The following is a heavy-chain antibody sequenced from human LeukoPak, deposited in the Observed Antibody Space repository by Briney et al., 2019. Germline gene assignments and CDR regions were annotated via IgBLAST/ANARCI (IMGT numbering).Heavy chain of an antibody. CDR1: GYTLTELS. CDR2: FDPEDGET. J-gene: IGHJ4*02. Sequence: GASVKVYCKVSGYTLTELSMHWVRQAPGKGLEWMGGFDPEDGETIYAQKFQGRVTMTEDTSTDTAYMELSSLRSEDTAVYYCATGGYDFWSGYLNWWYFDYWGQGTLVTVSS. V-gene: IGHV1-24*01. D-gene: IGHD3-3*01. CDR3: ATGGYDFWSGYLNWWYFDY.